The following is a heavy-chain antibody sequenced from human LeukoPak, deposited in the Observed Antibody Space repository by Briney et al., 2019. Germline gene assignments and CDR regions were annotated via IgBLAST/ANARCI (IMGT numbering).Heavy chain of an antibody. CDR1: GFTFSSYS. CDR3: ARDRGYTSFDY. J-gene: IGHJ4*02. V-gene: IGHV3-21*01. D-gene: IGHD5-18*01. CDR2: ISSGSSYI. Sequence: GSLRLSCAASGFTFSSYSMNWVRQAPGKGLEWVSSISSGSSYIYYADSAKGRFTISRDNAKNSLYLQMSSLRAEDTAVFYCARDRGYTSFDYWGQGTLVAVSS.